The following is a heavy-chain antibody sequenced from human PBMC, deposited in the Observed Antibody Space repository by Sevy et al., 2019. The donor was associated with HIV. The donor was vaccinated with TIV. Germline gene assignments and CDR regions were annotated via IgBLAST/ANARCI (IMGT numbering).Heavy chain of an antibody. CDR2: ISYDGTDK. CDR3: ERGGVSGGWYRGYYFDY. V-gene: IGHV3-30-3*01. D-gene: IGHD6-19*01. Sequence: GGSLRLSCAASRFTFSSSAMHWVRQAPGKGLDWVAFISYDGTDKYYADSVKGRFTISRDNSRNTLSLQMNSLRAEDTAVKYCERGGVSGGWYRGYYFDYWGQGTLVTVSS. J-gene: IGHJ4*02. CDR1: RFTFSSSA.